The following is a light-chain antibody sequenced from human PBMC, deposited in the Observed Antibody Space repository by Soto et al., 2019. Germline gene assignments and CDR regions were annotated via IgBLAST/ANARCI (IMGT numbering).Light chain of an antibody. Sequence: EIVLTQSPGTLSLSPGERATLSCRASQSVSGSYLAWYQQKPGQAPRLLIYGASSRATGIPDRFSGSGSGTDFTLTISRLEPKDFAVYYCQQYGGSPFTFGPGTKVDIK. CDR3: QQYGGSPFT. J-gene: IGKJ3*01. CDR2: GAS. CDR1: QSVSGSY. V-gene: IGKV3-20*01.